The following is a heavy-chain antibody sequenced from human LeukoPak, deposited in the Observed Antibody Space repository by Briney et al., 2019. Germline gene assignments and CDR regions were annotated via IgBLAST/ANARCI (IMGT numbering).Heavy chain of an antibody. CDR2: INPNSGGT. J-gene: IGHJ5*02. D-gene: IGHD3-10*01. V-gene: IGHV1-2*04. CDR3: ARGGMVRGVRGLSWFDP. Sequence: ASVKVSCKASGYTFTSYYMHWVRQAPGQGLEWMGWINPNSGGTNYAQKFQGWVTMTRDTSISTAYMELSRLRSDDTAVYYCARGGMVRGVRGLSWFDPWGQGTLVTVSS. CDR1: GYTFTSYY.